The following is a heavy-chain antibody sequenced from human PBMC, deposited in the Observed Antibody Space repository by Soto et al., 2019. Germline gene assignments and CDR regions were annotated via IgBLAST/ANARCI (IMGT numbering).Heavy chain of an antibody. D-gene: IGHD2-15*01. J-gene: IGHJ6*02. CDR3: ARVEGYCSGVSCYWCLLSYYGMDV. V-gene: IGHV1-46*01. CDR1: GYTFTSYY. CDR2: INPSGGST. Sequence: ASVKVSCKASGYTFTSYYMHWVRQAPGQGLEWMGIINPSGGSTSYAQKFQGRVTMTRDTSTSTVYMELSSLRSEDTAVYYCARVEGYCSGVSCYWCLLSYYGMDVWGQGTTVTVSS.